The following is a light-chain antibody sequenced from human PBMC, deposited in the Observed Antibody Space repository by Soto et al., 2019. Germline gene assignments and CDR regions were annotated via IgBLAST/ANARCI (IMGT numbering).Light chain of an antibody. J-gene: IGLJ1*01. V-gene: IGLV2-14*01. CDR3: SSYTSSSTF. Sequence: QSALTQPASVSGSPGQSITISCTGTSSDVGGYNYVSWYQQHPGKAPKLMICDVSNRPSGVSNRFAGSKSGNTASLTISGLQAEDEADYSCSSYTSSSTFFGTGTKVTVL. CDR2: DVS. CDR1: SSDVGGYNY.